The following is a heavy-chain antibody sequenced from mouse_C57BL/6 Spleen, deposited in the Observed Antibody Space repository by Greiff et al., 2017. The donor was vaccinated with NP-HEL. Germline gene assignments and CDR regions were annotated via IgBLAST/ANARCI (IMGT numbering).Heavy chain of an antibody. V-gene: IGHV6-3*01. Sequence: DVQLQESGGGLVQPGGSMKLSCVASGFTFSNYWMNWVRQSPEKGLEWVAQIRLKSDNYATHYAESVKGRFTISRDDSKSSVYLQMNNLRAEDTGIYYCTGGGGYDGFAYWGQGTLVTVSA. J-gene: IGHJ3*01. CDR1: GFTFSNYW. D-gene: IGHD2-2*01. CDR3: TGGGGYDGFAY. CDR2: IRLKSDNYAT.